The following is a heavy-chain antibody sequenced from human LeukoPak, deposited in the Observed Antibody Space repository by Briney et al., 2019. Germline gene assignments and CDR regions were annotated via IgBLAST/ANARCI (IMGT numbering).Heavy chain of an antibody. CDR2: IYSGGNT. Sequence: GGSLRLSCTASGFTVSSNSMSWVRQAPGKGLEWVSFIYSGGNTHYSDYAKGRLTISRDNSTNTLYLQMNSRRADDTAVYYCARRAGEYSHPYDYWGQGTLVTVSS. V-gene: IGHV3-53*01. CDR3: ARRAGEYSHPYDY. D-gene: IGHD4-17*01. CDR1: GFTVSSNS. J-gene: IGHJ4*02.